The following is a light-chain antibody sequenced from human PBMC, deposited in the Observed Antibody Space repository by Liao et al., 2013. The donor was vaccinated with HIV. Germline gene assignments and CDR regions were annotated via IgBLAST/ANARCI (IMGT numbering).Light chain of an antibody. J-gene: IGLJ1*01. CDR2: QDI. CDR1: KLGNKY. Sequence: SYELTQPPSVSVSPGQTASITCSGDKLGNKYASWYQQRPGQSPVLVIYQDIKRPSGIPERFSGSSSGNTATLTISTTHAMDEADYFCLAWDNRSGVFGAGTTVTVL. CDR3: LAWDNRSGV. V-gene: IGLV3-1*01.